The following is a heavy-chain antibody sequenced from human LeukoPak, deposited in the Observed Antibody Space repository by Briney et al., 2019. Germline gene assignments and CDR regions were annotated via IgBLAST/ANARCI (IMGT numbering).Heavy chain of an antibody. J-gene: IGHJ6*03. CDR1: GFTFSSYW. D-gene: IGHD3/OR15-3a*01. CDR2: INSDESST. V-gene: IGHV3-74*01. Sequence: PGGSLRLSCAAAGFTFSSYWMHWVRQAPGKGLVWVSRINSDESSTSYAGSGKGRFTISRDNAKNTLYLQMNSLRAEDTAVYYCARAGGLGLQNYYYYMDAWGKGTTVTVSS. CDR3: ARAGGLGLQNYYYYMDA.